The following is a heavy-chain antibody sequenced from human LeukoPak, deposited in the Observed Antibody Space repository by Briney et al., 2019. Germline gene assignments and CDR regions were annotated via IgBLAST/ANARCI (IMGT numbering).Heavy chain of an antibody. Sequence: SETLSLTCAVYGGSFSGYYWSWIRQPPGKGLEWIGEINHSGSTNYNPSLKSRVTISIDTSKNQFSLKLSSVTAADTAVYYCARRATPFDYWGQGTLVTVSS. CDR2: INHSGST. CDR1: GGSFSGYY. CDR3: ARRATPFDY. J-gene: IGHJ4*02. D-gene: IGHD2-15*01. V-gene: IGHV4-34*01.